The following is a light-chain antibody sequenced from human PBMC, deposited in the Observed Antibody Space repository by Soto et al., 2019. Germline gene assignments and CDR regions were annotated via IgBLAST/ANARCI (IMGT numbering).Light chain of an antibody. V-gene: IGLV1-36*01. Sequence: QSLLTQPPSVSGAPRQRVSISCSGSTSNIGNNAVNWYQQLPGKAPKLLIYFDDLMPSGVSDRFSGSKSGTSASLAISGLQSEDEADYYCAAWDDSLNVVLFGGGTKVTVL. CDR3: AAWDDSLNVVL. J-gene: IGLJ2*01. CDR1: TSNIGNNA. CDR2: FDD.